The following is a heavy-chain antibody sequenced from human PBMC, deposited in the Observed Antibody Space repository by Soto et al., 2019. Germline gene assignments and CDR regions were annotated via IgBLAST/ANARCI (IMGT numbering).Heavy chain of an antibody. CDR3: AKGTGIAVAGFDY. CDR1: GFTFSSYG. J-gene: IGHJ4*02. V-gene: IGHV3-30*18. D-gene: IGHD6-19*01. Sequence: QVQLVESGGGVVQPGRSLRLSCAASGFTFSSYGMHWVRQAPGKGLEWVAVLSYDGSNKYYADSVKGRFTISRDNSKNTLYLQMNSLRAEDTAVYYCAKGTGIAVAGFDYWGQGTLVTVSS. CDR2: LSYDGSNK.